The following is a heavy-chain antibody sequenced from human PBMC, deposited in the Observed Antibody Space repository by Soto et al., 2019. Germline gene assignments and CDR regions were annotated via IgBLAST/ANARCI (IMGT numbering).Heavy chain of an antibody. D-gene: IGHD6-13*01. Sequence: EVQLVESGGGLVQPGGSRRLSCTASGFTFSRHAMTWVRQAPGKGLEWVSGLSDSGGSIYYADYVKGRFTISRDNSMNTLFLQMNTLRAEDTAIYYCAKVSSSWYAGFFDLWGQGTLVTVSS. V-gene: IGHV3-23*04. CDR3: AKVSSSWYAGFFDL. CDR2: LSDSGGSI. CDR1: GFTFSRHA. J-gene: IGHJ4*02.